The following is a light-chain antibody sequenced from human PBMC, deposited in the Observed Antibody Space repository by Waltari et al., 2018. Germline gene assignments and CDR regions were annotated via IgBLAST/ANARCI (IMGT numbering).Light chain of an antibody. V-gene: IGLV1-51*01. CDR2: DDV. CDR1: SSNIGRSY. Sequence: QSVLTQPPSVSAAPGQRVTISCSGSSSNIGRSYVCWYQHVPGTAPKLLIYDDVKRLPGIPGRFSGSKSGTSAVLGITGLQTEDEADYYCGTWDSGLSVVVFGGGTRLTVL. CDR3: GTWDSGLSVVV. J-gene: IGLJ2*01.